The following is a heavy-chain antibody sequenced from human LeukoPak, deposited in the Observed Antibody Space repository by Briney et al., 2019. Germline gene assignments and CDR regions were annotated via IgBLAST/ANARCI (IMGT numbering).Heavy chain of an antibody. J-gene: IGHJ4*02. CDR3: ARDAGYSSGWRDY. V-gene: IGHV3-48*03. D-gene: IGHD6-19*01. CDR2: ISSSGSTI. CDR1: GFTFSSYE. Sequence: GGSLRLSCAASGFTFSSYEMNWVRQAPGKGLEWVSYISSSGSTIYYADSVKGRFTISRDNAKNSLYLQMNSLRAEDTAVYYCARDAGYSSGWRDYWGQGTLVTVSS.